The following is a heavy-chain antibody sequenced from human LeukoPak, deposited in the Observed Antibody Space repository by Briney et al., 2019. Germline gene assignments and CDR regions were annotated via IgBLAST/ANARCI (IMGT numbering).Heavy chain of an antibody. Sequence: NPSETPSLTCAVYGGSFSGYYWSWIRQPPGKGLEWIGEINHSGSTNYNPSLKSRVTISVDTSRNQFSLKLSSVTAADTAVYYCARGGKYYGSGSYYRYYYYYMDVWGKGTTVTVSS. CDR1: GGSFSGYY. V-gene: IGHV4-34*01. D-gene: IGHD3-10*01. CDR2: INHSGST. CDR3: ARGGKYYGSGSYYRYYYYYMDV. J-gene: IGHJ6*03.